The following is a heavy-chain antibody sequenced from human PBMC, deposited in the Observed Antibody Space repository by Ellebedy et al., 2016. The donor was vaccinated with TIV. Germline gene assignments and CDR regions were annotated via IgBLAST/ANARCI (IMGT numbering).Heavy chain of an antibody. Sequence: GGSLRLXXEVSGFSISNAWMNWVRQAPGRGLEWVGRIKRKIDGETTDYGAPVKGRFTLSRDDSKNRLYLQMNSLKTEDTAVYYCTTGSVEGYWGQGTLVTVSS. V-gene: IGHV3-15*07. CDR3: TTGSVEGY. J-gene: IGHJ4*02. CDR2: IKRKIDGETT. D-gene: IGHD5/OR15-5a*01. CDR1: GFSISNAW.